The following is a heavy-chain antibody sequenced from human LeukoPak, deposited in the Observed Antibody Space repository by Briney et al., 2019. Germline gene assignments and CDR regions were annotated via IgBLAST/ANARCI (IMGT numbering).Heavy chain of an antibody. V-gene: IGHV1-8*01. Sequence: ASVKASCKASGYTFTSYDINWVRQATGQGLEWMGWMNPNSGNTGYAQKFQGRVTMTRNTSISTAYMELSSLRSEDTAVYYCATRYGSGSYYNVWYYYYYMDVWGKGTTVTVSS. D-gene: IGHD3-10*01. CDR1: GYTFTSYD. CDR2: MNPNSGNT. CDR3: ATRYGSGSYYNVWYYYYYMDV. J-gene: IGHJ6*03.